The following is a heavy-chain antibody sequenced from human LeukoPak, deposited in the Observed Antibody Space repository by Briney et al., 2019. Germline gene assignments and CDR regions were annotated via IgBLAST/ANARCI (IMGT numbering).Heavy chain of an antibody. CDR2: ISGSGGST. Sequence: GGSLRLSCAVSGFTVSGNYMSWVRQAPGKGLEWVSAISGSGGSTYYADSVKGRFTISRDNSKNTLYLQMNSLRAEDTAVYYCAKGIRSYSSSSWGQGTLVTVSS. D-gene: IGHD6-13*01. V-gene: IGHV3-23*01. CDR3: AKGIRSYSSSS. J-gene: IGHJ5*02. CDR1: GFTVSGNY.